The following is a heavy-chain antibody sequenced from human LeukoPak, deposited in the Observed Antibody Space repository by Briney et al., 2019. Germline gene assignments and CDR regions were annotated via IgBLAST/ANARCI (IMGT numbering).Heavy chain of an antibody. Sequence: ASVKVSCKASGGTFSSYAISWVRQAPGQGLEWMGWINPNSGGTNYAQKFQGRVTMTRDTSISTAYMELSRLRSDDTAVYYCARAITMVRGVTDYWGQGTLVTVSS. D-gene: IGHD3-10*01. V-gene: IGHV1-2*02. CDR1: GGTFSSYA. CDR2: INPNSGGT. CDR3: ARAITMVRGVTDY. J-gene: IGHJ4*02.